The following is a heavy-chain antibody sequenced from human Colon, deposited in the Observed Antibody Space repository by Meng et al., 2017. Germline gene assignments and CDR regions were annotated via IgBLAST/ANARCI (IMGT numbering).Heavy chain of an antibody. Sequence: SETLSLTCTVSGGSISSYYWSWIRQSPGKGLEWIGYIFYSGSTNYNPTLKSRVTMSMDTSKKQFSLKLISVTAADTAVYYCVGGDSLFVDWGQGTLVTVSS. J-gene: IGHJ4*02. V-gene: IGHV4-59*01. D-gene: IGHD2-21*01. CDR1: GGSISSYY. CDR3: VGGDSLFVD. CDR2: IFYSGST.